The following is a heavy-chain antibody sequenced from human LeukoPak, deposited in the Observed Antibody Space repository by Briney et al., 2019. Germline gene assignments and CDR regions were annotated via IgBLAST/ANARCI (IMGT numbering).Heavy chain of an antibody. J-gene: IGHJ4*02. Sequence: GGSLRLSCAASGFTFSSYSMNWVRQPPGKGLEWVSSISSSSRYIYYADSVKGRFTISRDNAKNAVYLQMNSLRAEDTAVYYCARVSPANLVQGASGDYWGQGTLVTVSS. CDR3: ARVSPANLVQGASGDY. V-gene: IGHV3-21*01. CDR1: GFTFSSYS. CDR2: ISSSSRYI. D-gene: IGHD3-10*01.